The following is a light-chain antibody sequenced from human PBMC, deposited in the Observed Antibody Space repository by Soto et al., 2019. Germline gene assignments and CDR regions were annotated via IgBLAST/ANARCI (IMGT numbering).Light chain of an antibody. CDR1: SSDVGTYNY. J-gene: IGLJ3*02. CDR3: NSYTTTSTVV. Sequence: QSVLTQPASVSGSPGQSITISCTGTSSDVGTYNYVSWYQQHPGKAPKLMIYGVSNRPSGIPNRFSGSKSGNTASLTISRLQAEDEADYYCNSYTTTSTVVFGGGTKVTVL. CDR2: GVS. V-gene: IGLV2-14*01.